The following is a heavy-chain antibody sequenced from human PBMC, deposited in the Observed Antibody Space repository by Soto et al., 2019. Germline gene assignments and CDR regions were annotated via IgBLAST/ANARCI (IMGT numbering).Heavy chain of an antibody. CDR1: GGSFSGYY. D-gene: IGHD2-8*02. Sequence: PSETLSLTCAVYGGSFSGYYWSWIRQPPGKGLEWIGEINHSGSTNYNPSLKSRVTISVDTSKNQFSLKLSSVTAADTAVYFCARTYCTEGTCYDAFDTWGKETKAT. CDR3: ARTYCTEGTCYDAFDT. CDR2: INHSGST. J-gene: IGHJ3*02. V-gene: IGHV4-34*01.